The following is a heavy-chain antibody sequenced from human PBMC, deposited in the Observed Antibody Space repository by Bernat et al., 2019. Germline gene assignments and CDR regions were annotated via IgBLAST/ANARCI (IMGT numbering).Heavy chain of an antibody. V-gene: IGHV1-69*02. CDR2: IIPILGIA. CDR3: ARAPSYYYMDV. CDR1: GGTFISYT. J-gene: IGHJ6*03. Sequence: QVQLVQSGAEVKKPGSSVKVSCKASGGTFISYTISWVRQAPGQGLEWMGRIIPILGIANYAQKFQGRVTITADKSTSTAYMELSSLRSEDTAVYYCARAPSYYYMDVWGKGTTVTVSS.